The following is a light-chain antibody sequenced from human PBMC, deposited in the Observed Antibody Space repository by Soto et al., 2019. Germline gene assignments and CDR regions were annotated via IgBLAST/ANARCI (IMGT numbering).Light chain of an antibody. CDR3: KHHKSYYKK. CDR1: QSIRHY. J-gene: IGKJ1*01. Sequence: DIQMTQSPPTLSASVGDRVTITCRASQSIRHYLAWYQQMPGKAPKLLIYCASTLQSGVPSRFSGSGSGTELNIIISSLKHDDFTTYFCKHHKSYYKKFGKETNMEIK. V-gene: IGKV1-5*01. CDR2: CAS.